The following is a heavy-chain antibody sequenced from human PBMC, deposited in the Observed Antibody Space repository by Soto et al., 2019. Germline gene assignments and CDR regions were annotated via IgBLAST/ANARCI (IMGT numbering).Heavy chain of an antibody. CDR2: ISYDGSNK. J-gene: IGHJ5*02. CDR1: GFTFSSYA. Sequence: QVQLVESGGGVVQPGRSLRLSCAASGFTFSSYAMHWVRQAPGKGLEWVAVISYDGSNKYYADSVKGRFTISRDNSKNTLYLQMNSLRAEDTAVYYCARDPRNQQLVYPKSVWFDPWGQGTLVTVSS. D-gene: IGHD6-13*01. CDR3: ARDPRNQQLVYPKSVWFDP. V-gene: IGHV3-30-3*01.